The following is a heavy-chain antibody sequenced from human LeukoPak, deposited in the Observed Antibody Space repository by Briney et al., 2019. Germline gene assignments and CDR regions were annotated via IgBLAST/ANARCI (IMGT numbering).Heavy chain of an antibody. Sequence: GGSLRLSCAASGFTFSSYAMSWVRQAPGKGLEWVSAISGSGGSTYYADSVKGRFTISRDNSKNTPYLQMNSLRAEDTAVYYCAKDYYDSSGYYYGYWGQGTLVTVSS. CDR3: AKDYYDSSGYYYGY. J-gene: IGHJ4*02. D-gene: IGHD3-22*01. CDR1: GFTFSSYA. CDR2: ISGSGGST. V-gene: IGHV3-23*01.